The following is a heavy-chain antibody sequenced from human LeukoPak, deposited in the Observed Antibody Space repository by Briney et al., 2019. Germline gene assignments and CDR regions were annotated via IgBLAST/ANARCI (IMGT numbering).Heavy chain of an antibody. Sequence: PVKVSCKASGGTFSSYAISWVRQAPGQGLEWMGGIIPIFGTANYAQKFQGRVTITADESTSTAYMELSSLRSEDTAVYYCARIKLGTYYGSGSYEAFDPWGQGTLVTVSS. D-gene: IGHD3-10*01. CDR1: GGTFSSYA. V-gene: IGHV1-69*13. J-gene: IGHJ5*02. CDR2: IIPIFGTA. CDR3: ARIKLGTYYGSGSYEAFDP.